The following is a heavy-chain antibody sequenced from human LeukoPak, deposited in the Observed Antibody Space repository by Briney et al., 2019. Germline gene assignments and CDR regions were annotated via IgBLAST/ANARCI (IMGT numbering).Heavy chain of an antibody. CDR3: ARGGGGYHVDY. J-gene: IGHJ4*02. V-gene: IGHV4-59*02. Sequence: SETLSLTCTVSGGSVSNFYWSWIRQPAGRGMEWIGYIYSSEYTNYKPSLKSRVTTSADTSKNQVSLKLTSVTAADTAVFYCARGGGGYHVDYWGQGTLVTVSS. CDR1: GGSVSNFY. D-gene: IGHD2-15*01. CDR2: IYSSEYT.